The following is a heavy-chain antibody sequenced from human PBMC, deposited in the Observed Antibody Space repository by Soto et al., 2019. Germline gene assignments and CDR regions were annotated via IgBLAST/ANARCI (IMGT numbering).Heavy chain of an antibody. Sequence: ASVKVSCKASGYTFTGYYMHWVRQAPGQGLEWMGWINPNSGGTNYAQKFQGWVTMTRDTSISTAYMELSRLRSDDTAVYYCARGYCSSTSCPYYYYYMEVWGKGTTVTVSS. J-gene: IGHJ6*03. V-gene: IGHV1-2*04. CDR2: INPNSGGT. CDR1: GYTFTGYY. D-gene: IGHD2-2*01. CDR3: ARGYCSSTSCPYYYYYMEV.